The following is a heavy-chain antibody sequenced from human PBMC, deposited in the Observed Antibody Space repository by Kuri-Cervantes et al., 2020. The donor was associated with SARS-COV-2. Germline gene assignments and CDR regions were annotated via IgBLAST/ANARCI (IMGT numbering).Heavy chain of an antibody. CDR2: IKSKTDGGTA. Sequence: GESLKISCAASGFSFDDYAMHWVRQAPGKGLEWVGRIKSKTDGGTADYAAPVKGRFTISRDDSKNTLYLQMNSLKTEDTAVYYCTTGCSSTSCYRGVGYYYVDVWGKGTTVTVSS. D-gene: IGHD2-2*02. J-gene: IGHJ6*03. V-gene: IGHV3-15*01. CDR1: GFSFDDYA. CDR3: TTGCSSTSCYRGVGYYYVDV.